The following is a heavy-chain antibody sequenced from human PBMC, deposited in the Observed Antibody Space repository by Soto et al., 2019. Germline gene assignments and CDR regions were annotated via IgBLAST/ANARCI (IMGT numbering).Heavy chain of an antibody. D-gene: IGHD2-8*01. J-gene: IGHJ4*02. Sequence: GGSLRLSCAASGFTFSSYWMSWVRQAPGKGLEWVDNIKQDGSEKYYVDSVKGRFTISRDNSKNTLYLQMNSLRAEDTAVYYCARDNGNYLYYFDYWGQGTLVTVSS. CDR3: ARDNGNYLYYFDY. CDR2: IKQDGSEK. CDR1: GFTFSSYW. V-gene: IGHV3-7*01.